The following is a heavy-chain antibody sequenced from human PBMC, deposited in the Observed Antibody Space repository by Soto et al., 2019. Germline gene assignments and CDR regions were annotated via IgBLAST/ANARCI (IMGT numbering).Heavy chain of an antibody. CDR2: IIPIFGTA. V-gene: IGHV1-69*01. D-gene: IGHD1-26*01. J-gene: IGHJ4*02. Sequence: QVQLVQSGAEVKKPGSSVKVSCKASGGTFSSYAISWVRQAPGQGLEWMGGIIPIFGTANYAQKFQGRVTITADESTSTAYMELSSLRSEDTAVYYCARPETPIVGATDPKYYFDYWGQGTLVTVSS. CDR1: GGTFSSYA. CDR3: ARPETPIVGATDPKYYFDY.